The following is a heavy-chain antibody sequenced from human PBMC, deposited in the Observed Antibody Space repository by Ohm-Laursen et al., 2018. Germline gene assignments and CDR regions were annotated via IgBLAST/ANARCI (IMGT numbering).Heavy chain of an antibody. J-gene: IGHJ3*02. CDR2: ISAYNGNT. CDR1: GYTFTSYG. V-gene: IGHV1-18*01. Sequence: SSVKVSCKASGYTFTSYGISWVRQAPGQGLEWMGWISAYNGNTNYAQKLQGRVTMTTDTSTSTAYMELRSLRSDDTAVYHCAELSSGYSFDIWGQGTMVTVSS. D-gene: IGHD3-22*01. CDR3: AELSSGYSFDI.